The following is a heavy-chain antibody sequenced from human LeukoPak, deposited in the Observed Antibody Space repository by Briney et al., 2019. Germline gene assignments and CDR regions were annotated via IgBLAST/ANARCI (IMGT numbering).Heavy chain of an antibody. CDR1: GFTFSGSA. V-gene: IGHV3-73*01. CDR2: IRSKANSYAT. CDR3: ARSRRDGYNLYYYYGLDV. J-gene: IGHJ6*02. Sequence: GGSLRLSCAASGFTFSGSAMHWVRQASGKGLEWVGRIRSKANSYATAYAASVKGRFTISRDDSKNTAYLQMNSLKTEDTAVYYCARSRRDGYNLYYYYGLDVWGQGTTVTVSS. D-gene: IGHD5-24*01.